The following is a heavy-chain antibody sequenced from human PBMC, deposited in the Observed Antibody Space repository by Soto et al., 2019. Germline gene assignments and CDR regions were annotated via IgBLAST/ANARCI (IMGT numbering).Heavy chain of an antibody. CDR1: ADSFSSYG. CDR2: IIPIFGTT. D-gene: IGHD6-19*01. J-gene: IGHJ4*02. CDR3: ARVVPAGWVEQRVVRGHLDY. Sequence: QVQLVQSGAEVKEPGSAVKVSCKAPADSFSSYGISWVRQAPGQGLEWMGGIIPIFGTTNYAEKFQGRVTITADESTNPAYIELSSLRAEDTALYYFARVVPAGWVEQRVVRGHLDYWGRGPMVNVSA. V-gene: IGHV1-69*01.